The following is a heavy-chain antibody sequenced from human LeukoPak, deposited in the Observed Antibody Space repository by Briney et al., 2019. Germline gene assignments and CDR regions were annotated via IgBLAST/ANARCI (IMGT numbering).Heavy chain of an antibody. CDR3: ARARGYYDSSGYYLLDY. J-gene: IGHJ4*02. Sequence: GASVKVSCKVSGYIFSGYYMHWVRQAPGQGLEWMGIINPSGGSTSYAQKFQGRVTMTRDMSTSTVYMELSSLRSEDTAVYYCARARGYYDSSGYYLLDYWGQGTLVTVSS. D-gene: IGHD3-22*01. CDR1: GYIFSGYY. CDR2: INPSGGST. V-gene: IGHV1-46*01.